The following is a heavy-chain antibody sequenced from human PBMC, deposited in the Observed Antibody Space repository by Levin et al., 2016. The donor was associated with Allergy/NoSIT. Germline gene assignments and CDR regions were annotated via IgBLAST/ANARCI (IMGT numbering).Heavy chain of an antibody. V-gene: IGHV3-49*02. D-gene: IGHD5-24*01. Sequence: WIRQPPGKGLEWVGFIRSKAYGGTTEYAASVKGRFTISRDDSKSIAYLQMNSLKTEDTAVYYCTRGGEGYIQRVYGMDVWGQGTTVTVSS. J-gene: IGHJ6*02. CDR3: TRGGEGYIQRVYGMDV. CDR2: IRSKAYGGTT.